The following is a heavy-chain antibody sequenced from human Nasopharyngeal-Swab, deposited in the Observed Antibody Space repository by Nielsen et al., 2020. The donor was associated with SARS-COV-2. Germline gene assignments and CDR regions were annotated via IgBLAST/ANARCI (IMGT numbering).Heavy chain of an antibody. CDR1: GFTVSSNY. CDR3: ARAWGTMGPAFDY. Sequence: GGSLRLSCAASGFTVSSNYMSWVRQAPGKELEWVSVIYSGGSTYYADSVKGRFTISRDNSKNTLYLQMNSLRAEDTAVYYCARAWGTMGPAFDYWGQGTLVTVSS. CDR2: IYSGGST. J-gene: IGHJ4*02. V-gene: IGHV3-53*01. D-gene: IGHD3-10*01.